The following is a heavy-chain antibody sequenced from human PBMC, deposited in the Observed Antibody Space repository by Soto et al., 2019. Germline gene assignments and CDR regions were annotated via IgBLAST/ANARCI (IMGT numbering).Heavy chain of an antibody. CDR2: IYYSGST. D-gene: IGHD3-22*01. J-gene: IGHJ3*02. CDR3: ARDRTPTYYYDSSGYWAFDAFDI. CDR1: GGSISSGGYY. V-gene: IGHV4-31*03. Sequence: PSETLSLTCTVSGGSISSGGYYWSWIRQHPGKGLEWIGYIYYSGSTYYNPSLKGRVTISVDTSKNQFSLKLSSVTAADTAVYYCARDRTPTYYYDSSGYWAFDAFDIWGQGTMVTVSS.